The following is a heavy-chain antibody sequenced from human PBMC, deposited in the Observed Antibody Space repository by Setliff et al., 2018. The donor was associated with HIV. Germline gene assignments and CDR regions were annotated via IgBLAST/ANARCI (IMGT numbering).Heavy chain of an antibody. CDR2: ITPNGDDT. CDR3: ARVADRNYDFWSAYEY. V-gene: IGHV1-2*02. D-gene: IGHD3-3*01. J-gene: IGHJ4*02. CDR1: ADIFNAYY. Sequence: ASVKVSCKASADIFNAYYIHWVRQAPGQGLEWMGWITPNGDDTNYPQKFEGRVTLTRDTSIATAYMELCSLTSDDTAVYYCARVADRNYDFWSAYEYWGQGTLVTVSS.